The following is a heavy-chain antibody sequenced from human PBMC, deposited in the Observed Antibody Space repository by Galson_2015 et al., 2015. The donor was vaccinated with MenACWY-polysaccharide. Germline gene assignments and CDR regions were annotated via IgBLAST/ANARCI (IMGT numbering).Heavy chain of an antibody. CDR2: INPDSGDT. V-gene: IGHV1-2*02. CDR3: TRGVLAVARVPTSGSNDF. CDR1: GYTFTDYN. J-gene: IGHJ4*02. Sequence: SVKVSCKASGYTFTDYNMYWVRQAPGQGLEWMGWINPDSGDTKSAQKFQGRDTMTRDVSISTAYMELSWLRSDDTAVYYCTRGVLAVARVPTSGSNDFWGQGALVTVSS. D-gene: IGHD6-19*01.